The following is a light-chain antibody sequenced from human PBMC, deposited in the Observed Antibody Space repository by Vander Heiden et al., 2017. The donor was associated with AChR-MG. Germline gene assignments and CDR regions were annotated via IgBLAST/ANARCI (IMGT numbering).Light chain of an antibody. CDR1: SSDVGGYNY. CDR3: CSDAGSDTGV. J-gene: IGLJ3*02. CDR2: DVS. Sequence: QSALTQPRSVSGSPGQSVTISCTGTSSDVGGYNYVSWYQQHPGKAPTLMIYDVSKRPAGVPDRFSGSKSGNTASLTISGLQAEDEADYYGCSDAGSDTGVFGGGTKLTVL. V-gene: IGLV2-11*01.